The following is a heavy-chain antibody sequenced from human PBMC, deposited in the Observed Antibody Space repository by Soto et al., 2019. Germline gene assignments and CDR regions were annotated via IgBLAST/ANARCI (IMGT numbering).Heavy chain of an antibody. V-gene: IGHV3-7*05. CDR3: PTVRGLWNDY. D-gene: IGHD5-18*01. J-gene: IGHJ4*02. CDR2: IKQDGSEK. Sequence: GGSLRLSCAVSGFTFSSYWMSWVRQAPGKGLEWVANIKQDGSEKYYVDSVKGRFTISRDNAKNSLYLQMNSLRAEDTAVYYCPTVRGLWNDYWGQGTLVTVSS. CDR1: GFTFSSYW.